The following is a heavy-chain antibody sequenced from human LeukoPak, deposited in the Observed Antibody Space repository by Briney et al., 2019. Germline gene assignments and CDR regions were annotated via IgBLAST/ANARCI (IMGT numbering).Heavy chain of an antibody. D-gene: IGHD5-18*01. CDR2: IYPGDFDT. Sequence: GEPLKISCKGSGYSFTSYWIGWVRQMPGKGLEWMGIIYPGDFDTRYSSSFQGQVTISADKSISTAYLQWSSLKASDTAMYYCARPFDTAMDDAFDTWGQGTMVTVSS. J-gene: IGHJ3*02. CDR1: GYSFTSYW. V-gene: IGHV5-51*01. CDR3: ARPFDTAMDDAFDT.